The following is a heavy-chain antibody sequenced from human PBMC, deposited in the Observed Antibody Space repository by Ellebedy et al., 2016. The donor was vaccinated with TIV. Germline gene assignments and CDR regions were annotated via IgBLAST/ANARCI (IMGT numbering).Heavy chain of an antibody. D-gene: IGHD4-17*01. V-gene: IGHV1-18*04. Sequence: ASVKVSCKASGYTFTGYYMHWVRQAPGQGLEWMGWISAYNGNTNYAQKLQGRVTMTTDTSTSTAYMELRSLRSDDTAVYYCARNGDYVCLDYWGQGTLVTVSS. CDR1: GYTFTGYY. CDR2: ISAYNGNT. J-gene: IGHJ4*02. CDR3: ARNGDYVCLDY.